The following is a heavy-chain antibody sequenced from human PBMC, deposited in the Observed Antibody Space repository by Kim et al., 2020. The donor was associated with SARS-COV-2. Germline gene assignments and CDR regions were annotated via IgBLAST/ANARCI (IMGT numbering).Heavy chain of an antibody. V-gene: IGHV3-21*01. CDR1: GFTFSSYS. J-gene: IGHJ4*02. CDR3: AREGWSIAARPVYYFDY. Sequence: GGSLRLSCAASGFTFSSYSMNWVRQAPGKGLEWVSSISSSSSYIYYADSVKGRFTISRDNAKNPLYLQMNSLRAEDTAVYYCAREGWSIAARPVYYFDYWGQGTLVTVSS. D-gene: IGHD6-6*01. CDR2: ISSSSSYI.